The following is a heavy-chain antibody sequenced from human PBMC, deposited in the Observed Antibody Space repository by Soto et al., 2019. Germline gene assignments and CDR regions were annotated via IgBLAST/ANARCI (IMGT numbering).Heavy chain of an antibody. CDR3: AKDMQTHYDFWSGSQNYGMDV. CDR2: ISGSGGST. J-gene: IGHJ6*02. Sequence: GSLRLSCAASGFTFSSYAMSWVRQAPGKGLEWVSAISGSGGSTYYADSVKGRFTISRDNSKNTLYLQMNSLRAEDTAVYYCAKDMQTHYDFWSGSQNYGMDVWGQGTTVTVSS. D-gene: IGHD3-3*01. CDR1: GFTFSSYA. V-gene: IGHV3-23*01.